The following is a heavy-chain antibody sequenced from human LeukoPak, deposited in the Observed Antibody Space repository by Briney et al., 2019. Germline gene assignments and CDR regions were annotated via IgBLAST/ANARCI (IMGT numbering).Heavy chain of an antibody. J-gene: IGHJ4*02. CDR3: AKLQVLGTTHY. V-gene: IGHV3-23*01. D-gene: IGHD1-1*01. Sequence: GGSLRLSCAASGFTFSSYAVSWVRQAPGKGLEWVSAISGSGGSTYYADSVKGRFTISRDNSKNTLYLQMNSLRAEDTAVYYCAKLQVLGTTHYWGQGTLVTVSS. CDR1: GFTFSSYA. CDR2: ISGSGGST.